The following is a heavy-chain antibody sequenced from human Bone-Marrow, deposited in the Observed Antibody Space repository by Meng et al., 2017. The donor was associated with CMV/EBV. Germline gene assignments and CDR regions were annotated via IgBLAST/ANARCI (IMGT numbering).Heavy chain of an antibody. CDR1: GGSISSSSYY. CDR3: ARVSPGAADGSRLFDY. Sequence: SETLSLTCTVSGGSISSSSYYWSWIRQPPGKGLEWIGYIYYSGSTNYNPSLKSRVTISVDTSKNQFSLKLSSVTAADTAVYYCARVSPGAADGSRLFDYWGQGTLVTVSS. J-gene: IGHJ4*02. CDR2: IYYSGST. D-gene: IGHD6-13*01. V-gene: IGHV4-61*01.